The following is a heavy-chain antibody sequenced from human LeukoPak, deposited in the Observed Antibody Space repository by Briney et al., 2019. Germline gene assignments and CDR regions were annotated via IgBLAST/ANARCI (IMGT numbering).Heavy chain of an antibody. V-gene: IGHV3-7*01. D-gene: IGHD6-13*01. CDR1: GFTFSSYW. CDR3: ARSRVAAAGDPYFDH. CDR2: IKQDGSEK. J-gene: IGHJ4*02. Sequence: PGGSLRLSCAASGFTFSSYWMSWVRQAPGKGLEWVANIKQDGSEKYYVDSVKGRFTISRDNAKNSLYLQMNSLRAEDTAVYYCARSRVAAAGDPYFDHWGQGTLVTVSS.